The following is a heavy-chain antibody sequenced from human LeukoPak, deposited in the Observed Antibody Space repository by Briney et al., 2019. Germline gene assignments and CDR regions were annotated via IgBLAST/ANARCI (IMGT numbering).Heavy chain of an antibody. CDR2: ISSSSSTI. V-gene: IGHV3-48*01. J-gene: IGHJ4*02. CDR3: AREYCISTSCLHDY. CDR1: GFTFSSYS. Sequence: PGGSLRLSCAASGFTFSSYSMNWVRQAPGKGLEWVSYISSSSSTIYYADSVKGRFTISRDKAKNSLYLQMNSLRAEDTAVYYCAREYCISTSCLHDYWGQGTLVTVSS. D-gene: IGHD2-2*01.